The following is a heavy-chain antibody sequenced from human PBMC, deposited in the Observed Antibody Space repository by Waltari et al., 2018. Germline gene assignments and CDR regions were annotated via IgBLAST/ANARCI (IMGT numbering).Heavy chain of an antibody. J-gene: IGHJ4*02. CDR2: IKSDGIST. Sequence: EVQLVESGGGLVQPGGYLRLSCAASGSTFSSYWMHWVRQAPGKGLVWVSRIKSDGISTSYADSVKGRFTISRDNAKNTLYLQMNSLRAEDTAVYYCAREVGTVTGAYYFDYWGQGTLVTVSS. CDR3: AREVGTVTGAYYFDY. CDR1: GSTFSSYW. D-gene: IGHD4-4*01. V-gene: IGHV3-74*01.